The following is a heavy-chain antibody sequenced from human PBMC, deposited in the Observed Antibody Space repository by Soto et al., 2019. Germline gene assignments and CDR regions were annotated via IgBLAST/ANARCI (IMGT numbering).Heavy chain of an antibody. J-gene: IGHJ4*02. V-gene: IGHV3-23*01. CDR1: GFTFRSYR. D-gene: IGHD1-7*01. CDR3: AKCYNGNSYGFDY. CDR2: ISGSGGST. Sequence: GLSLRLSCAASGFTFRSYRMNWVLQAPGKGLEWVSAISGSGGSTYYADSVKGRFTISRDNSKNTLYLQMNSLRAEDTAVYSCAKCYNGNSYGFDYWGQGTLVTVSS.